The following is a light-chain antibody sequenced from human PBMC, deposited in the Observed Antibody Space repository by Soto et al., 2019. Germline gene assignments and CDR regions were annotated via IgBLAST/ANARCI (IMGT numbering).Light chain of an antibody. CDR3: NSFRVSHLYV. J-gene: IGLJ1*01. CDR2: EVS. V-gene: IGLV2-14*01. CDR1: SSDVGGYNY. Sequence: QSVLTQPASVSGSPGQSITISCTGTSSDVGGYNYVSWYQQHPGKAPKLMIYEVSNRPSGVSDRFSASKSGNTASLTISGLQAEDEADYYCNSFRVSHLYVFGTVKKVTV.